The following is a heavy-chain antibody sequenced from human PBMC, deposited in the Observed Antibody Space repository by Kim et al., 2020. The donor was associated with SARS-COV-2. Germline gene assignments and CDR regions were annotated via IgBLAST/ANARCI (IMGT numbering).Heavy chain of an antibody. CDR1: GFTFSSYN. CDR2: ISDDESNR. J-gene: IGHJ2*01. D-gene: IGHD3-22*01. Sequence: GGSLRLSCAASGFTFSSYNMHWVRQAPGKGLEWVALISDDESNRYYADSVKGRFTISRDNSMNTLYLQMNSLRAEDTAVYYCARAFDTWYFDLWGRDTLV. V-gene: IGHV3-33*05. CDR3: ARAFDTWYFDL.